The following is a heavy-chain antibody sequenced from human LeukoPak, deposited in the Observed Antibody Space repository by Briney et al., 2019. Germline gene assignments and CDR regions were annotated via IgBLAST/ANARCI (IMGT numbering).Heavy chain of an antibody. J-gene: IGHJ5*02. CDR1: GFTFSSYA. CDR2: ISGSASST. D-gene: IGHD3-22*01. Sequence: GGSLRLSCAASGFTFSSYAMSWVRQAPGKGLEWVSGISGSASSTHYADSVKGRFTISRDNSKNTLYLQMNSLRAEDTAVYFCARDPMNYDSSENWFDPWGQGTLVTVSS. CDR3: ARDPMNYDSSENWFDP. V-gene: IGHV3-23*01.